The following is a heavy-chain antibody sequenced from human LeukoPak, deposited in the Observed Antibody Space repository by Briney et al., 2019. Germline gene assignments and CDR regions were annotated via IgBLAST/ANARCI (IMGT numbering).Heavy chain of an antibody. V-gene: IGHV4-39*07. D-gene: IGHD1-20*01. CDR2: IYYSGST. CDR3: ALESRYNWNDWQHL. J-gene: IGHJ4*02. CDR1: GGSISSSSYY. Sequence: SETLSLTCTVSGGSISSSSYYWGWIRQPPGKGLEWIGSIYYSGSTYYNPSLKNRVTISVDTSKNQFSLKVSSVTAADTAVYYCALESRYNWNDWQHLWGQGTLVTVSS.